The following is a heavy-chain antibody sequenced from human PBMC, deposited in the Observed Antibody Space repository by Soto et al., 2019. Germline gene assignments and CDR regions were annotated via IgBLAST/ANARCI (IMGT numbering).Heavy chain of an antibody. V-gene: IGHV4-34*01. Sequence: SETLSLTCAVYGGSFSGYYWSWIRQPPGKGLEWIGEINHSGSTNYNPSLKSRVTISVDTSKNQFSLKLSSVTAADTAVYYCARLGLVTMVRGVIRAPYYFDYWGQGTLVTVSS. D-gene: IGHD3-10*01. CDR3: ARLGLVTMVRGVIRAPYYFDY. CDR1: GGSFSGYY. CDR2: INHSGST. J-gene: IGHJ4*02.